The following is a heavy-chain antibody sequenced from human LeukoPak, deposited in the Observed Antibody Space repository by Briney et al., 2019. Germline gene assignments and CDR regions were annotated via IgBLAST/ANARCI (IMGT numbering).Heavy chain of an antibody. J-gene: IGHJ5*02. Sequence: GRSLRLSCAASGFTFSSNAMHWVRQAPGKGLEWVALISYDGSNTYYADSVKGRFTISRDSSKNTLYLQMNSLRAEDAAVYYCARDSALYGSGNYNWFDPWGQGTLVTVSS. D-gene: IGHD3-10*01. V-gene: IGHV3-30*04. CDR1: GFTFSSNA. CDR3: ARDSALYGSGNYNWFDP. CDR2: ISYDGSNT.